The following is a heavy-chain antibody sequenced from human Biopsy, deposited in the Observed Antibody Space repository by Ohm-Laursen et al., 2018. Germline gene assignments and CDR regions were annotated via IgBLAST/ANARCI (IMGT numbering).Heavy chain of an antibody. CDR1: GFTFSRYG. D-gene: IGHD5-18*01. V-gene: IGHV3-23*01. CDR2: TFESGDTT. J-gene: IGHJ4*02. CDR3: AKNLGDRYGSRYFDY. Sequence: SLRLSCSASGFTFSRYGMNWVRQAPGKGLEWVSVTFESGDTTHYGDSGKGRFSVSRDNSKSTLYLQMNSLRAEDTAVYYCAKNLGDRYGSRYFDYWGQGTLVTVSS.